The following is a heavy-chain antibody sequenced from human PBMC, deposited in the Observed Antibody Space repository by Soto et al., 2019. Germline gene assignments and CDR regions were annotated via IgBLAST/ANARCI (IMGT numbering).Heavy chain of an antibody. CDR3: ARDHVVAGIYFDY. J-gene: IGHJ4*02. D-gene: IGHD6-19*01. V-gene: IGHV3-33*01. CDR1: GFTFSSYG. CDR2: IWYDGSNK. Sequence: PGGSLRLSCAASGFTFSSYGMHWVRQAPGKGLEWVAVIWYDGSNKYYADSVKGRFTISRDNSKNTLYLQMNSLRAEDTAVYYCARDHVVAGIYFDYWGQGTLVTVSS.